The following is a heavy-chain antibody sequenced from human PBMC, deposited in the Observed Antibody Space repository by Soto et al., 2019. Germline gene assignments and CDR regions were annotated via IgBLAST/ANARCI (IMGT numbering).Heavy chain of an antibody. J-gene: IGHJ5*02. V-gene: IGHV4-34*01. D-gene: IGHD6-13*01. Sequence: SETLSLTCAVYGGSFSGYYWSWIRQPPGKGLEWIGEINHSGSTNYNPSLRSRVTISVDTSKNQFSLKLSSVTAADTAVYYCARGGSSSWFHNWFDPWGQGTLVTVSS. CDR3: ARGGSSSWFHNWFDP. CDR1: GGSFSGYY. CDR2: INHSGST.